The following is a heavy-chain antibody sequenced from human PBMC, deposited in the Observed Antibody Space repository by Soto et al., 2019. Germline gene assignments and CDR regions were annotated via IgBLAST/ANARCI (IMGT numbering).Heavy chain of an antibody. D-gene: IGHD6-13*01. CDR3: ARLGAAGKRGYYYGMDV. Sequence: SETLSLTCTVSGGSISSSSYYWGWIRQPPGKGLEWIGSIYYSGSTYYNPSLKSRVTISVDTSKDQFSLKLSSVTAADTAVYYCARLGAAGKRGYYYGMDVWGQGTTVTVSS. J-gene: IGHJ6*02. V-gene: IGHV4-39*01. CDR2: IYYSGST. CDR1: GGSISSSSYY.